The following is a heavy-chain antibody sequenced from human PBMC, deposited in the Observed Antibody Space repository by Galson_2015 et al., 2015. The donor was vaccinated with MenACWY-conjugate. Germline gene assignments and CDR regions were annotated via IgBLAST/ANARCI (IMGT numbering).Heavy chain of an antibody. V-gene: IGHV1-69*04. CDR1: GGTFSNHA. D-gene: IGHD2-15*01. Sequence: SVKVSCKASGGTFSNHAISWVRQAPGRQGLEWKGRIVPINGISKSAQKFQDRVTITADKSTSTAYMELRSLRSEDTAVYYCARELGLHDGPDIWGPGTMGTVSS. CDR2: IVPINGIS. J-gene: IGHJ3*02. CDR3: ARELGLHDGPDI.